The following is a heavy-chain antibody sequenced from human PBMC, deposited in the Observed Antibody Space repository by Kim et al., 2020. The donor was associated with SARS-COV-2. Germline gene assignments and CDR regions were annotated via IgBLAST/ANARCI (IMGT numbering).Heavy chain of an antibody. V-gene: IGHV3-23*01. Sequence: GGSLRLSCATSGFIFSSYAMNWVRQAPGKGLEGVSAITVSGDKTNYADSVKGRFTASRDKSKNTRFLQMNSLRAEDTAAYYCAKWVVSNNDSYYYYYGM. CDR3: AKWVVSNNDSYYYYYGM. CDR1: GFIFSSYA. J-gene: IGHJ6*01. D-gene: IGHD3-9*01. CDR2: ITVSGDKT.